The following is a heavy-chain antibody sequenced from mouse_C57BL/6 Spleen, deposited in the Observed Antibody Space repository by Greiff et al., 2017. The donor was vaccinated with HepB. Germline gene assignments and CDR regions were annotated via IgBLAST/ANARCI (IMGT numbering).Heavy chain of an antibody. V-gene: IGHV1-69*01. J-gene: IGHJ4*01. Sequence: QVQLQQPGAELVMPGASVKLSCKASGYIFTSYWMHWVKQRPGQGLEWIGEIDPSDSYTNYNQKFKGKSTLTVDKSSSTAYMQLSSLTSEDSAVYYCARGDFYYAMDYWGQGTSVTVSS. CDR1: GYIFTSYW. CDR2: IDPSDSYT. CDR3: ARGDFYYAMDY.